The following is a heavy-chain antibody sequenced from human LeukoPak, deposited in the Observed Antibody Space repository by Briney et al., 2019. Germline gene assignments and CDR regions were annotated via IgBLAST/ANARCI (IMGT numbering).Heavy chain of an antibody. CDR3: AKGPPSGRTPLVDV. V-gene: IGHV3-30*02. J-gene: IGHJ6*04. CDR2: IWSDGSNK. D-gene: IGHD5-12*01. CDR1: GFSFNSYG. Sequence: PGGSLRLSCAAAGFSFNSYGVHWVRQAPCKGLEWVAFIWSDGSNKYYADSVKGRFTISRDNSKNTLYLQMNSLRADDTAVYYCAKGPPSGRTPLVDVWGKGTTVTVSS.